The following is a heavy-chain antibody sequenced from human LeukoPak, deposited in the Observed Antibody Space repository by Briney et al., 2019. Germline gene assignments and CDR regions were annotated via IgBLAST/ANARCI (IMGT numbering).Heavy chain of an antibody. J-gene: IGHJ4*02. CDR1: GYTFTGYC. CDR3: ARDQNFHGSGGYYGIDW. Sequence: ASVKVSCKASGYTFTGYCIHWVRQAPGQGLEWIGWINPNNGGTNSAQKFQDRVTMTGDTSISTAYMELSRLTSDDTAVYYCARDQNFHGSGGYYGIDWWGQGTLVTVSS. V-gene: IGHV1-2*02. D-gene: IGHD3-22*01. CDR2: INPNNGGT.